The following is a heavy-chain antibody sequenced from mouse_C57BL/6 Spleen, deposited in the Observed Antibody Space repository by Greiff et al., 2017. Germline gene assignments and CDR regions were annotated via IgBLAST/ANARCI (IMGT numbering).Heavy chain of an antibody. D-gene: IGHD2-4*01. J-gene: IGHJ3*01. CDR2: IHPNSGST. CDR3: ARIHDYDGGFAY. Sequence: VQLQQSGAELVKPGASVKLSCKASGYTFTSYWMHWVKQRPGQGLEWIGMIHPNSGSTNYNEKFKSKATLTVDKSSSTAYMQLSSLTSEDSAVYYCARIHDYDGGFAYWGQGTLVTVSA. V-gene: IGHV1-64*01. CDR1: GYTFTSYW.